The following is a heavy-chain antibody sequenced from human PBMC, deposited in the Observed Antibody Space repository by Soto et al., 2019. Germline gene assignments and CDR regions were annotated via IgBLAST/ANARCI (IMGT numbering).Heavy chain of an antibody. J-gene: IGHJ5*02. CDR1: GFSLRMYA. V-gene: IGHV3-64*01. D-gene: IGHD2-8*01. CDR3: ARGMGQNGFDP. Sequence: DVQLVESGGGLVQPGGSLSLSCAASGFSLRMYAMHWVRQAPGKGLEYLSSISGDGGTTGYANSVKGRFTISRDNSKNTLFLQMGSLRGDDMAVYYCARGMGQNGFDPWGQGTLVTVSS. CDR2: ISGDGGTT.